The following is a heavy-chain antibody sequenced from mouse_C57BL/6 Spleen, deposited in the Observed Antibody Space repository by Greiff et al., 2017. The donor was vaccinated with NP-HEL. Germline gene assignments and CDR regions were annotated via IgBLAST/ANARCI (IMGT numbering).Heavy chain of an antibody. CDR3: AREGGHYYAMDY. J-gene: IGHJ4*01. CDR1: GYTFTDYY. V-gene: IGHV1-76*01. CDR2: IYPGSGNT. Sequence: QVHVKQSGAELVRPGASVKLSCKASGYTFTDYYINWVKQRPGQGLEWIARIYPGSGNTYYNEKFKGKATLTAEKSSSTAYMQLSSLTSEDSAVYFCAREGGHYYAMDYWGQGTSVTVSS.